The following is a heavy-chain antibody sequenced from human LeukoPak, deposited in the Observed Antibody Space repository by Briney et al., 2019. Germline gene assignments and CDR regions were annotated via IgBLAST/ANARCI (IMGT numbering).Heavy chain of an antibody. CDR1: GYTFTSCA. J-gene: IGHJ4*02. CDR2: INTNTGNP. D-gene: IGHD2-2*01. V-gene: IGHV7-4-1*02. Sequence: ASVKVSCKASGYTFTSCAMNWVVQAPGQGLEWMGWINTNTGNPTYAQGFTGRFVFSLDTSVSTAYLQISSLKAEDTAVYYCARVNPYCSSTSCPGPFDYWGQGTLVTVSS. CDR3: ARVNPYCSSTSCPGPFDY.